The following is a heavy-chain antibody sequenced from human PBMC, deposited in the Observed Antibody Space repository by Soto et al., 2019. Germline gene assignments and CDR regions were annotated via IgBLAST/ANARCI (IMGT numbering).Heavy chain of an antibody. V-gene: IGHV3-23*01. CDR1: GFTFSSYA. CDR2: ISGSGGST. CDR3: AKMDYYDSSGYYGYYYYGMDV. J-gene: IGHJ6*02. Sequence: GGSLRLSCAASGFTFSSYAMSWVRQAPGKGLEWVSAISGSGGSTYYADPVKGRFTISRDNPKNTLYLQMNSLRAEDTAVYYCAKMDYYDSSGYYGYYYYGMDVWGQGTTVTVSS. D-gene: IGHD3-22*01.